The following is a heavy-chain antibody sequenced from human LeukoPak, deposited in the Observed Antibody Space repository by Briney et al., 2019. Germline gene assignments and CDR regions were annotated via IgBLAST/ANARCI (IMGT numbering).Heavy chain of an antibody. J-gene: IGHJ4*02. Sequence: GASVKVSCKASGYTFTNYGISWVRQAPGQGLEWMGWISAYNGNTNYAQKLQGRVTMTTDTSTSTAYMELRSLRSDDTAVYYCARAYYGSGGSLTHTDFDYWGQGTLVTVSS. CDR2: ISAYNGNT. CDR3: ARAYYGSGGSLTHTDFDY. V-gene: IGHV1-18*04. D-gene: IGHD3-10*01. CDR1: GYTFTNYG.